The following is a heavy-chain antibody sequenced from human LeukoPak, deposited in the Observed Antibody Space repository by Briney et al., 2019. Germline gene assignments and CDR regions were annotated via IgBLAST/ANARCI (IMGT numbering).Heavy chain of an antibody. V-gene: IGHV1-18*01. J-gene: IGHJ3*02. D-gene: IGHD2-15*01. CDR2: ISAYNGNT. CDR1: GGTFSSYA. CDR3: ASLLGYCSGGSCYSGAFDI. Sequence: ASVKVSCKASGGTFSSYAISWVRQAPGQGLEWMGWISAYNGNTNYAQKLQGRVTMTTDTSTSTAYMELRSLRSDDTAVYYCASLLGYCSGGSCYSGAFDIWGQGTMVTVSS.